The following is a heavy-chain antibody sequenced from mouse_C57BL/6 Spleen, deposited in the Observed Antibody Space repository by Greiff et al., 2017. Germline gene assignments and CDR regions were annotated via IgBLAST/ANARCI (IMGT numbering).Heavy chain of an antibody. CDR2: IHPNSGST. CDR3: ASKGYYGSSSYAMDY. CDR1: GYTFTSYW. V-gene: IGHV1-64*01. Sequence: VQLQQSGAELVKPGASVKLSCKASGYTFTSYWMHWVKQRPGQGLEWIGMIHPNSGSTNYNEKFKSKATLTVDKSSSTAYMQLSSLTSEDSAVYYCASKGYYGSSSYAMDYWGQGTSVTVSS. D-gene: IGHD1-1*01. J-gene: IGHJ4*01.